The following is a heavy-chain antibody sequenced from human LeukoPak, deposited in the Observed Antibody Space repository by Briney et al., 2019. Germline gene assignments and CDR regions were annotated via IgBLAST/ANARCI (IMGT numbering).Heavy chain of an antibody. J-gene: IGHJ5*02. CDR3: ARDRGDIAEDR. CDR1: GFTFSSYS. D-gene: IGHD3-16*02. Sequence: GGSLRLSCAASGFTFSSYSMNWVRQAPGKGLEWVSSISSSSSYIYYADSVKGRFTISRDNAKNSLYLQMNSLRAEDTAVYYCARDRGDIAEDRWGQGTLVIVSS. V-gene: IGHV3-21*01. CDR2: ISSSSSYI.